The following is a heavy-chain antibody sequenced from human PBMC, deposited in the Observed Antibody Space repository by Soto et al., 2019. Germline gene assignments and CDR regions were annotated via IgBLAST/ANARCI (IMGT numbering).Heavy chain of an antibody. CDR2: IYSGGST. D-gene: IGHD3-16*01. CDR3: ARDLGDREPFDS. J-gene: IGHJ3*02. Sequence: GGSLRLSCAASGFTVSSNYMSWVRQAPGKGLEWVSVIYSGGSTYYADSVKGRFTISRDNSKNTLYLQMNSLRAEDTAVYYCARDLGDREPFDSWGQGTMVTVSS. CDR1: GFTVSSNY. V-gene: IGHV3-66*02.